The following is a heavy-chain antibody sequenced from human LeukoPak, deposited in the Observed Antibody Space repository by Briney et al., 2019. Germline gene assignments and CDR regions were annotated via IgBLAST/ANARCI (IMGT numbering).Heavy chain of an antibody. J-gene: IGHJ5*02. CDR2: ISGRGGST. D-gene: IGHD3-9*01. CDR3: AKRTDVLTGYYNA. V-gene: IGHV3-23*01. Sequence: GGSLRLSCAASGFTFSSYAINWVRQAPGKGLEWVSAISGRGGSTYYADSVEGRFTISRDNSKNTLYLQMNSLRGDDTAVYYCAKRTDVLTGYYNAWGLGTLVTVSS. CDR1: GFTFSSYA.